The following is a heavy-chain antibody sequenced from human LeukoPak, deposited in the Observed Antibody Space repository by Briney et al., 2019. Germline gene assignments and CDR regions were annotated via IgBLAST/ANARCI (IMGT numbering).Heavy chain of an antibody. D-gene: IGHD6-13*01. Sequence: GGSLRLSCAASGFTFSSYSMNWVRQAPGKGLEWVSSISSSSSYIYYADSVKGRFTISRDNAKNSLYLQMNSLRAEDTAVYFCARSYDSSSWYLPFDYWGQGTLVTVSS. CDR1: GFTFSSYS. CDR2: ISSSSSYI. CDR3: ARSYDSSSWYLPFDY. V-gene: IGHV3-21*01. J-gene: IGHJ4*02.